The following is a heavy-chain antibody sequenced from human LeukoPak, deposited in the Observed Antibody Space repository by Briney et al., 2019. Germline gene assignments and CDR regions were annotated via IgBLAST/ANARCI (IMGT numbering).Heavy chain of an antibody. J-gene: IGHJ4*02. CDR2: IASGFHT. V-gene: IGHV3-13*01. Sequence: PGGSLRLSCTASGFTLGSHDMHWVRQTTGEGLQWVAAIASGFHTFYAGSVKGRFTVSREDAKKSLYLQMNSLRAGDTAVYYCVREAHGYHYTYFDYWGQGTLVTVSS. CDR1: GFTLGSHD. D-gene: IGHD5-18*01. CDR3: VREAHGYHYTYFDY.